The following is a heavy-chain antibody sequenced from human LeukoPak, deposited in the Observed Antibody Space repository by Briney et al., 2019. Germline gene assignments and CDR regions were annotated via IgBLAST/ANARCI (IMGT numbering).Heavy chain of an antibody. CDR1: GFTFSNYG. CDR2: ISNDGNNK. J-gene: IGHJ5*02. Sequence: PGRSLRLSCAASGFTFSNYGMHWVRQAPGKGLEWVAVISNDGNNKLYGDSVKGRFTISRDNSKNTLYLQMNSLRAEDTAVYYCARSDVDMAAWGQGTLVTVSS. CDR3: ARSDVDMAA. V-gene: IGHV3-30*03. D-gene: IGHD5-12*01.